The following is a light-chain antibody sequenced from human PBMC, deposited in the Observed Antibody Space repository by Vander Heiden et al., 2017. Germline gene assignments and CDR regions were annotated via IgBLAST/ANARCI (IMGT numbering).Light chain of an antibody. V-gene: IGLV2-14*01. CDR2: EVN. J-gene: IGLJ1*01. CDR3: SSYTSSSTLV. CDR1: RSDVGDHNH. Sequence: QSALTQPASVSGFPGQSITISCTGTRSDVGDHNHVSWYQQHPGKVPKFLIYEVNNRPSGVSNRFSGSKSGNTAYLTISGLQAEDEADYYCSSYTSSSTLVFGTGTKVTVL.